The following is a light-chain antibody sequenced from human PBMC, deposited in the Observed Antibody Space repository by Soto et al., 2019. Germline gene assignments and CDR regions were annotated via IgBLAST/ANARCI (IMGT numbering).Light chain of an antibody. CDR3: AAWDASLGGFYV. J-gene: IGLJ1*01. V-gene: IGLV2-14*01. Sequence: QSALTQPASVSGSPGQSITISCTGTSGDIGSYTYVSWYQQYPGKAPKLLISEVTNRPSGVSNRFSGSKSGNTASLTISGLQAEDEGDYYCAAWDASLGGFYVFGSGTKLTVL. CDR2: EVT. CDR1: SGDIGSYTY.